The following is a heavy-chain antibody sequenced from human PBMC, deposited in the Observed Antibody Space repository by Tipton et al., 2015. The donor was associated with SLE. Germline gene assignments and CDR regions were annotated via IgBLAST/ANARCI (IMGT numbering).Heavy chain of an antibody. D-gene: IGHD6-19*01. Sequence: GSLRLSCAASGFSFSSYGMHWVRQAPGKGLEWVAFIRSDGSNKYYTDSVKGRFTISRDNSKNTLYLQMNSLRAEDTAVYYCATPGGAVTGPRWGQGTLVTVSP. CDR1: GFSFSSYG. J-gene: IGHJ4*02. CDR3: ATPGGAVTGPR. CDR2: IRSDGSNK. V-gene: IGHV3-30*02.